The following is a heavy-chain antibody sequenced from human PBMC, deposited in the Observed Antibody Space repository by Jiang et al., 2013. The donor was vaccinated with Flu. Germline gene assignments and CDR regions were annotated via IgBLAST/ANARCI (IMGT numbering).Heavy chain of an antibody. Sequence: VQLLESGGGLVKPGGSLRLSCAASGFTFSSYSMNWVRQAPGKGLEWVSSISSSSSYIYYADSVKGRFTISRDNAKNSLYLQMNSLRAEDTAVYYCARDQEGITIFGVAPYYYYGMDVWGQGTTVTVSS. D-gene: IGHD3-3*01. CDR1: GFTFSSYS. V-gene: IGHV3-21*01. CDR2: ISSSSSYI. CDR3: ARDQEGITIFGVAPYYYYGMDV. J-gene: IGHJ6*02.